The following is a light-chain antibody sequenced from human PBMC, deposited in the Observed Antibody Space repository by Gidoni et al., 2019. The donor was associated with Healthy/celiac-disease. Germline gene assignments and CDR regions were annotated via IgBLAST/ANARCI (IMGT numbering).Light chain of an antibody. CDR3: SSYTSSSTLV. CDR2: EVS. Sequence: HSALTQPASVSGSPGQSITISCTGTSSDVGGYNYVSWYQQHPGKAPKRMIYEVSNRPSGVSNRFSGSKSGNTASLTISGLQAEDEADYYCSSYTSSSTLVFGGGTKLTVL. CDR1: SSDVGGYNY. J-gene: IGLJ2*01. V-gene: IGLV2-14*01.